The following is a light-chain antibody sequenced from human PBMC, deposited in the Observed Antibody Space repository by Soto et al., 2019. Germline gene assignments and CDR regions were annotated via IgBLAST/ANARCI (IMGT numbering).Light chain of an antibody. J-gene: IGLJ1*01. Sequence: QSVLTQPASVSGSPGQSITISCTGTSSDVGGYNYVSWYQHHPGKAPKLFIYDVSNRPSGISNRFSGSKSDNTTSLTISGLQPEDEADYYCSSYTTSNTRQIVFGTGTKVTVL. CDR2: DVS. CDR1: SSDVGGYNY. CDR3: SSYTTSNTRQIV. V-gene: IGLV2-14*03.